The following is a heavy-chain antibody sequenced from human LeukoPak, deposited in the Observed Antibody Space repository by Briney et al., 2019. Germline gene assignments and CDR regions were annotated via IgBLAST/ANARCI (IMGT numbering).Heavy chain of an antibody. CDR2: IYSGGTT. CDR1: GLTVSSNY. J-gene: IGHJ4*02. CDR3: ARKAAFGTGAWDY. D-gene: IGHD6-13*01. Sequence: PGGSLRLSCAAPGLTVSSNYMSWVRQAPGKGLEWVSVIYSGGTTYYADSVKGRFTISRDNSKNTLYLQMNTLRAEDTAVYYCARKAAFGTGAWDYWGQGTLVTVSS. V-gene: IGHV3-66*01.